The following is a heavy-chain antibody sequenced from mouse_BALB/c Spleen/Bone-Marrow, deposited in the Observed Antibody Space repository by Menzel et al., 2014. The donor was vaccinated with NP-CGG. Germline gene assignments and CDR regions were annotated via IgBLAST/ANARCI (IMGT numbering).Heavy chain of an antibody. D-gene: IGHD1-3*01. V-gene: IGHV1S130*01. CDR1: GYTFTSSW. Sequence: VQLQQSGSVLVRPGASVKLSCKASGYTFTSSWMHWAKQRPGQGLEWIGEIHPNSGNTNYNEKFKGKATLTVDTSSSTAYVDLSSLTSEDSAVYYCARELGRGYCFDYWGQGTTLTVSS. J-gene: IGHJ2*01. CDR3: ARELGRGYCFDY. CDR2: IHPNSGNT.